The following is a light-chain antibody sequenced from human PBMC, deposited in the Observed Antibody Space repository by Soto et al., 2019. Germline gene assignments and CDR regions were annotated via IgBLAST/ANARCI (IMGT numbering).Light chain of an antibody. CDR2: AAS. V-gene: IGKV1-27*01. Sequence: DIQLTQSPSSLSASVGDRVTLTCRASLSISNYLAWYQQKPGKIPNLLIYAASTLQAGVPSRFSGSGSGTAFTLTISSLQPEDVAAYYCQNYYSAPLTFGRGTKVEIK. CDR3: QNYYSAPLT. CDR1: LSISNY. J-gene: IGKJ4*01.